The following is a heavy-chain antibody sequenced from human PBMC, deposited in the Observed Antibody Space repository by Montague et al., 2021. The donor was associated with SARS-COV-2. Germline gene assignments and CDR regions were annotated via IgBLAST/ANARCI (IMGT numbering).Heavy chain of an antibody. CDR3: ASSIVVVPAAIPYEADYYYGMDV. J-gene: IGHJ6*02. CDR1: GFTFSSYA. D-gene: IGHD2-2*02. CDR2: ISYDGSNK. V-gene: IGHV3-30-3*01. Sequence: SLRLSCAASGFTFSSYAMHWVRQAPGKGLEWVAVISYDGSNKYYADSVKGRFTISRDNSKNTLYLQMNSLRAEDTAVYYCASSIVVVPAAIPYEADYYYGMDVWGQGTTVTVSS.